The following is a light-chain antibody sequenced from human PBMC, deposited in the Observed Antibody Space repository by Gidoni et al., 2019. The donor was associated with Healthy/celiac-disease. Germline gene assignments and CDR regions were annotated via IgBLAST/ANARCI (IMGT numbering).Light chain of an antibody. V-gene: IGLV1-44*01. CDR3: AAWDASLNGVV. J-gene: IGLJ2*01. CDR2: SNN. CDR1: SPNIGSKT. Sequence: SRLTQPPAASGPPGQRVTISCSGRSPNIGSKTVNWYQQLPGTAPKLLIYSNNQRPSGVPDRFSGSKSGTSASLAISGLQSEDEADYYCAAWDASLNGVVFGGGTKLTVL.